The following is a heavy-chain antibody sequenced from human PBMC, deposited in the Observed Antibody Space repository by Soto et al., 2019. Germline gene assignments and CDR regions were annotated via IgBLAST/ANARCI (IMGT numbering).Heavy chain of an antibody. CDR1: GFTFSSYG. CDR2: ISSSSSTI. V-gene: IGHV3-48*01. D-gene: IGHD3-22*01. J-gene: IGHJ5*02. Sequence: GGSLRLSCAASGFTFSSYGMNWVRQAPGKGLEWVSYISSSSSTIYYADSVKGRFTISRDNAKNSLYLQMNSLRAEDTAVYYCAREGDSSGWYNWFDPWGQGTLVTVSS. CDR3: AREGDSSGWYNWFDP.